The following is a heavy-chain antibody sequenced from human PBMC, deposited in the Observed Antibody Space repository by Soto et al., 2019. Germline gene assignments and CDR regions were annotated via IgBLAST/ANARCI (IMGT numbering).Heavy chain of an antibody. V-gene: IGHV4-39*01. D-gene: IGHD6-13*01. Sequence: SSETLSLTCTVSGGSISSSSYYWGWIRQPPGKGLEWIGSIYYSGSTYYNPSLKSRVTISVDTSKNQFSLKLSSVTAADTAVYYCARNWYFRQQLGKFDYWGQGTLVTVSS. CDR2: IYYSGST. J-gene: IGHJ4*02. CDR3: ARNWYFRQQLGKFDY. CDR1: GGSISSSSYY.